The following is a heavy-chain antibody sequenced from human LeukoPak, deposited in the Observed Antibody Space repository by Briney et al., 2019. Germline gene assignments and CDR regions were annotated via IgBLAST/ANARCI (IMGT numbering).Heavy chain of an antibody. D-gene: IGHD3-16*02. CDR1: GGSISSGGYS. CDR3: ARAGGHYDYVWGSYRPFVFDY. J-gene: IGHJ4*02. CDR2: IYHSGST. Sequence: SQTLSLTCAVSGGSISSGGYSWSWIRQPPGKGLEWIGYIYHSGSTYYNPSLKSRVTISVDRSKNQFSLKLSSVTAAGTAVYYCARAGGHYDYVWGSYRPFVFDYWGQGTLVTVSS. V-gene: IGHV4-30-2*01.